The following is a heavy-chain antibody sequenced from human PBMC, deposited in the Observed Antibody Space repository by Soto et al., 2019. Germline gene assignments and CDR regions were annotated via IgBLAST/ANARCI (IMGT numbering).Heavy chain of an antibody. CDR1: GYTFTSYG. Sequence: QVQLVQSGAEVKKPGASVKVSCKASGYTFTSYGISWVRQAPGQGLEWMGWISAYNGNTNYAQKLQGRVTMTTDTSTSTAYMELRSLRSDDTAVYYCARDWVTMIVVVITPWFDPWCQGTLVTVSS. J-gene: IGHJ5*02. CDR3: ARDWVTMIVVVITPWFDP. V-gene: IGHV1-18*01. CDR2: ISAYNGNT. D-gene: IGHD3-22*01.